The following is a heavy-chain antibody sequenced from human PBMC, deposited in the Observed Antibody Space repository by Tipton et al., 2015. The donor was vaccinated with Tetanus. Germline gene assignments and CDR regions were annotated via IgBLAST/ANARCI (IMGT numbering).Heavy chain of an antibody. CDR2: INPNSGGT. J-gene: IGHJ6*02. CDR3: ARVQTATYSFYYYGVDV. D-gene: IGHD2-15*01. V-gene: IGHV1-2*02. Sequence: QSGPEVKKPGASVEVSCKASGYTFTGYYMHWVRQAPGQGLEWMGWINPNSGGTNYAQKFQGRVTMTRDTSISTAYMEVSRLRSDDTAIYYCARVQTATYSFYYYGVDVWGQGTTVTVSS. CDR1: GYTFTGYY.